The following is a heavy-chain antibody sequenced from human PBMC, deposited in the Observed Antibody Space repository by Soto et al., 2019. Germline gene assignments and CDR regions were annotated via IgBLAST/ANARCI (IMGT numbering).Heavy chain of an antibody. CDR3: ARDLVVVPAAMVFYYYGMDV. CDR1: GYTFTSYG. Sequence: ASVKVSCKASGYTFTSYGISWVRQAPGQGLEWMGWISAYNGNTNYAQKLQGRVTMTTDTSTSTAYMELRSLRSDDTAVYYCARDLVVVPAAMVFYYYGMDVWGQGTTVTVSS. CDR2: ISAYNGNT. J-gene: IGHJ6*02. D-gene: IGHD2-2*01. V-gene: IGHV1-18*01.